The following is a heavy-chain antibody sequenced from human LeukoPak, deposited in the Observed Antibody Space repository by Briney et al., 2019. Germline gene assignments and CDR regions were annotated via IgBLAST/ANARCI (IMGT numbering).Heavy chain of an antibody. D-gene: IGHD6-13*01. V-gene: IGHV3-23*01. CDR2: ITGSGKNT. J-gene: IGHJ6*02. CDR3: AKAASSSWPSYQYGMDV. CDR1: GFIFSSYS. Sequence: GGSLRLSCAASGFIFSSYSMSWVRQAPGKGLEWVLVITGSGKNTYYADSVKGRFTISKDNSKNTVYLQMNDLRVDDTAVYYCAKAASSSWPSYQYGMDVWGQGTTVTVSS.